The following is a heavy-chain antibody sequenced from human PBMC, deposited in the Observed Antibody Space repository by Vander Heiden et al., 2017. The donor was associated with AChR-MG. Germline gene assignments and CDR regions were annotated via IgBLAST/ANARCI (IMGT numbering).Heavy chain of an antibody. D-gene: IGHD3-22*01. CDR1: GGSFRGYY. CDR3: ARGRYYYDSSGYYKPLYFDY. Sequence: QVPLQQWGAGLLKPSETLSLTCAVYGGSFRGYYCGWIRQPPGKGLEWIGEINHSGSTNYNPSLKSRVTISVDTSKNQFSLKLSSVTAADTAVYYCARGRYYYDSSGYYKPLYFDYWGQGTLVTVSS. V-gene: IGHV4-34*01. J-gene: IGHJ4*02. CDR2: INHSGST.